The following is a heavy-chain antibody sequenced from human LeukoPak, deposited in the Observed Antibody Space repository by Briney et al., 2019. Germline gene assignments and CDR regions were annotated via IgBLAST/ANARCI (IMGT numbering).Heavy chain of an antibody. D-gene: IGHD3-22*01. V-gene: IGHV3-21*01. CDR1: GFTFSSYS. CDR2: ISSSSSYI. CDR3: ARDFTMMISTLYYYMDV. Sequence: GGSLRLSCAASGFTFSSYSMNWVRQAPGKGLEWVSSISSSSSYIYYADSVKGRFTISRDNAKNSLYLQMSRLRAEDTAVYYCARDFTMMISTLYYYMDVWGKGTTVIISS. J-gene: IGHJ6*03.